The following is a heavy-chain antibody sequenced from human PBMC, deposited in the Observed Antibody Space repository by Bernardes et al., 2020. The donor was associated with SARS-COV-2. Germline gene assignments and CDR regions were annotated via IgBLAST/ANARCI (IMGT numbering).Heavy chain of an antibody. J-gene: IGHJ4*02. CDR2: ISGSGSTT. Sequence: GSLRLSCVASGFTFTKCDMSWVRQAPGKELEWISGISGSGSTTYYADSVKGRFTISRDNSRNTLFLQMDSLRAEDTAVYYCAKDDIRPLFGAPVYDSWGQGTLVTVSS. D-gene: IGHD3-3*01. CDR3: AKDDIRPLFGAPVYDS. V-gene: IGHV3-23*01. CDR1: GFTFTKCD.